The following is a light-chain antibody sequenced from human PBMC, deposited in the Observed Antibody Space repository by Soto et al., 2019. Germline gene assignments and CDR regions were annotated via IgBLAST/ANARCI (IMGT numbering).Light chain of an antibody. J-gene: IGLJ2*01. CDR2: EVS. CDR3: SSYASFSTVL. CDR1: SSDVGGYDY. Sequence: QSALTQPASVSGSPGQSITISCTGTSSDVGGYDYVSWYQQHPGKAPKLIIYEVSNRPSGLSNRFSGSKSGNTASLTISGLQTEDEADYYCSSYASFSTVLFGGGTKVTVL. V-gene: IGLV2-14*01.